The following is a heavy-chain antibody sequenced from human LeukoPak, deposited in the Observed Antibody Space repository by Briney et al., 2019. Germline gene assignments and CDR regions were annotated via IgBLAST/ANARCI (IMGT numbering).Heavy chain of an antibody. CDR3: ARRGGSGYYSPFDS. V-gene: IGHV4-39*01. D-gene: IGHD3-3*01. Sequence: SETLPLTCTVSGGSISSSTHYWGWIRQPPGKGLEWMGSIYYTGSTYYNPSLRSRVTISVDTSKNQFSLKLSSVTAADTAVYYCARRGGSGYYSPFDSWGQGTLVTVSS. J-gene: IGHJ4*02. CDR1: GGSISSSTHY. CDR2: IYYTGST.